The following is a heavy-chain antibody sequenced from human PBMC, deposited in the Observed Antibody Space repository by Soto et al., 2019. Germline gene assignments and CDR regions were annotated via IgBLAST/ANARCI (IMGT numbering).Heavy chain of an antibody. D-gene: IGHD1-26*01. CDR2: IKDDGTDK. Sequence: EVQLVESGGGLVQPGGSLRLSCAASGFTFSNYWMSWIRQAPGEGLEWVANIKDDGTDKYYVDSVKGRFTISRDNDKNSLYLQMNSLRAEDTAVYYCASSSVGPDIDCWGQGTLVTVSS. V-gene: IGHV3-7*01. J-gene: IGHJ4*02. CDR1: GFTFSNYW. CDR3: ASSSVGPDIDC.